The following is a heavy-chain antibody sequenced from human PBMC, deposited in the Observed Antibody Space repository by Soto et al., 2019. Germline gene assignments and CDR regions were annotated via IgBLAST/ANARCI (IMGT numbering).Heavy chain of an antibody. CDR1: GDSISTYS. D-gene: IGHD3-3*01. Sequence: SETLSLTCTVSGDSISTYSWNWIRQPPGRGLEWIGYIYYSGSASYNPSLESRISISIDTSKNQFSLRLRSVTAADTAMYYCARFWSGSYGLDVWVQGTTVT. J-gene: IGHJ6*02. V-gene: IGHV4-59*01. CDR2: IYYSGSA. CDR3: ARFWSGSYGLDV.